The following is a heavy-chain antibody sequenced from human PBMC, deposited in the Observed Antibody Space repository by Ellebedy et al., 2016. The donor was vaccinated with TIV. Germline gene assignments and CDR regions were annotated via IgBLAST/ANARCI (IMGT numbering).Heavy chain of an antibody. V-gene: IGHV3-48*04. J-gene: IGHJ3*02. CDR1: GFPFGSYS. CDR2: ISSSSSSI. Sequence: GESLKISCAASGFPFGSYSMNWVRQAPGKGLEWVSYISSSSSSIYYADSVRGRFKMSRDSAESSLFLQMNSLTAEDTAVYYCARASGSGRYAFDIWGQGTMVTVSS. D-gene: IGHD3-10*01. CDR3: ARASGSGRYAFDI.